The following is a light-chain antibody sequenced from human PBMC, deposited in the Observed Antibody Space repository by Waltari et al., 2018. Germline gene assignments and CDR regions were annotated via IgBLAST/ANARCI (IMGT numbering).Light chain of an antibody. V-gene: IGKV1-39*01. CDR2: AAS. Sequence: TQSTWGLSASVGDRVTITCRASQKININLNWYQQKPGKAPILLIYAASTLQIGVPSRFSGSGSGTDFTLSVSSLQPEDFATYYCQQTYTSPWVFGQGTRVEIK. CDR3: QQTYTSPWV. CDR1: QKININ. J-gene: IGKJ1*01.